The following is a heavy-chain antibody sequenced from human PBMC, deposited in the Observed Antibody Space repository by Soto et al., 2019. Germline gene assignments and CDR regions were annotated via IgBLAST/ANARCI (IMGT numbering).Heavy chain of an antibody. CDR1: GYTFISYA. CDR3: ARDIAFDI. J-gene: IGHJ3*02. CDR2: INAGNGNR. V-gene: IGHV1-3*01. Sequence: GASVKVSCKASGYTFISYARHWVRQAPGQRLEWMGWINAGNGNRKYSQKFQGRVTITRDTSASTAYMELSSLRSEDTAVYYCARDIAFDIWGQGTMVTVSS.